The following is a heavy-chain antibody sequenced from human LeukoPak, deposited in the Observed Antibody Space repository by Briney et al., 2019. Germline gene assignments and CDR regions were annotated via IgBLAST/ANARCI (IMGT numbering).Heavy chain of an antibody. D-gene: IGHD2-21*02. CDR1: GYTFRSYG. Sequence: GGSLRLSCTASGYTFRSYGFHWVRQAPGKGLEWVAFIRHDGDITYYVDSVKGRFTISRDDSKNTLYLQMNSLGPEDTAEYYCAKPASASDNDYWGPGILVIVSS. CDR3: AKPASASDNDY. CDR2: IRHDGDIT. V-gene: IGHV3-30*02. J-gene: IGHJ4*02.